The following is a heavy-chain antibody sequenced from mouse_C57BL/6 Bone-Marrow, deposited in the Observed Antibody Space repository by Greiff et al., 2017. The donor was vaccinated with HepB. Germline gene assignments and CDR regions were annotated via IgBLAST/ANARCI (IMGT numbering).Heavy chain of an antibody. V-gene: IGHV1-69*01. D-gene: IGHD3-2*02. CDR1: GYTFTSYW. CDR3: ARGDDEANSDY. CDR2: IDPSDSYT. J-gene: IGHJ2*01. Sequence: QSCKASGYTFTSYWMHWVKQRPGQGLEWIGEIDPSDSYTNYNQKFKGKSTLTVDKSSSTAYMQLSRLTSEDSAVYYCARGDDEANSDYWGQGTTLTVSS.